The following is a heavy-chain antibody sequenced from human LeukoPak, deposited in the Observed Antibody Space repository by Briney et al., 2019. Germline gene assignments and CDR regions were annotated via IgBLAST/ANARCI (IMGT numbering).Heavy chain of an antibody. CDR2: IYTSGST. J-gene: IGHJ6*03. Sequence: SETLSLTCTVSGGSISSGSYYWSWIRQPAGTGLEWIGRIYTSGSTNYNPSLKSRVTISVDTSKNQFSLKLSSVTAADTAVYYCAKGSGSYSSTYYYMDVWGKGTTVTVSS. CDR1: GGSISSGSYY. V-gene: IGHV4-61*02. D-gene: IGHD3-10*01. CDR3: AKGSGSYSSTYYYMDV.